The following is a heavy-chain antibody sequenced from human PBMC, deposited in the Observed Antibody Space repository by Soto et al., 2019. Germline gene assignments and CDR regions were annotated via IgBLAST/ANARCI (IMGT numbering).Heavy chain of an antibody. Sequence: SETLSLTCAVSGGSISSGGYSWSWIRQPPGKGLEWIGYIYHSGSTYYNPSLKSRVTISVDRSKNQFSLKLSSVTAADTAVYYCARAPDFSYRSFLFDYWGQGTLVTVSS. J-gene: IGHJ4*02. CDR3: ARAPDFSYRSFLFDY. V-gene: IGHV4-30-2*01. CDR1: GGSISSGGYS. D-gene: IGHD3-16*02. CDR2: IYHSGST.